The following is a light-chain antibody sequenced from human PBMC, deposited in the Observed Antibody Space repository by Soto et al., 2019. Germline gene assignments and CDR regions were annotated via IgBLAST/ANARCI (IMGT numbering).Light chain of an antibody. V-gene: IGKV1-5*03. CDR3: VPAHLLWA. Sequence: MTLSAATLSATIGDRVTITCRASESISGWLAWYQQKPGKAPKLLIYKVSSLERGVPSSFSGTGSETEFTLSIVSLPPEEFAPSIRVPAHLLWAFPEGTKVDIK. CDR1: ESISGW. J-gene: IGKJ1*01. CDR2: KVS.